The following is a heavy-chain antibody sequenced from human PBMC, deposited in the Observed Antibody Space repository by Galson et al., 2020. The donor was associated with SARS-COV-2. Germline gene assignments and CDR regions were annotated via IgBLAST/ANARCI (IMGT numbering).Heavy chain of an antibody. Sequence: SETLSLTCAVSGYSVSTTNYWGWVRLAPGKGLEWIGSIYPTGRTYYNPSLESRVTISVDTSRNQFSLTLASVTAADTAFYYCARQGVNMIVLVTVPGWFFDPWGRGTLVTVSS. D-gene: IGHD2-21*02. CDR1: GYSVSTTNY. V-gene: IGHV4-38-2*01. J-gene: IGHJ2*01. CDR2: IYPTGRT. CDR3: ARQGVNMIVLVTVPGWFFDP.